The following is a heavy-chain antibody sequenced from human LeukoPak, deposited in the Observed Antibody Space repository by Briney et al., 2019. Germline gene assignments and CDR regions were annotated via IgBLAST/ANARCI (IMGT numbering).Heavy chain of an antibody. CDR2: ISGSGDTT. J-gene: IGHJ6*04. Sequence: GGSLRLSCAASGFTFSNYAMSWVRQAPGKGLEWVSSISGSGDTTYYTGSVKGRFTISRDNSKNALYLQMSSLRAEDTAVYYCAKNLGNKPYYYYGMDVWGKGTTVTVSS. V-gene: IGHV3-23*01. CDR1: GFTFSNYA. D-gene: IGHD1/OR15-1a*01. CDR3: AKNLGNKPYYYYGMDV.